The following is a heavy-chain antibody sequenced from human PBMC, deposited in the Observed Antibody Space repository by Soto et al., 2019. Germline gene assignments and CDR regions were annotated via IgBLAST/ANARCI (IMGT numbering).Heavy chain of an antibody. CDR2: ISGSGGST. J-gene: IGHJ5*02. Sequence: VGSLRLSCAASGFIFSTYAMHWVRQAPGKGLEWVSAISGSGGSTYYADSVKGRFTISRDNSKNTLYLQMNSLRAEDTAVYYCEKYGYDYVWGSYPLLEPPNGDPRAGWFDPCGQRTLVTVSS. CDR1: GFIFSTYA. V-gene: IGHV3-23*01. D-gene: IGHD3-16*02. CDR3: EKYGYDYVWGSYPLLEPPNGDPRAGWFDP.